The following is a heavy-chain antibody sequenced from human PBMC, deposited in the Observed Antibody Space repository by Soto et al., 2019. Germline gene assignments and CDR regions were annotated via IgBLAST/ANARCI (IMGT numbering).Heavy chain of an antibody. D-gene: IGHD3-16*01. CDR1: GFTFSRYD. CDR2: ISGSGNST. Sequence: EVQLWESGGGLVQPGGSLRLPCAASGFTFSRYDMSWVRQAPGKGLEWGSAISGSGNSTYYADSVKGRFTISRDNSKNTLYLQMNSLRAEDTAVYYCAKDPTGFFNDYLWETYPDAFDVWGQGTMVTVSS. CDR3: AKDPTGFFNDYLWETYPDAFDV. V-gene: IGHV3-23*01. J-gene: IGHJ3*01.